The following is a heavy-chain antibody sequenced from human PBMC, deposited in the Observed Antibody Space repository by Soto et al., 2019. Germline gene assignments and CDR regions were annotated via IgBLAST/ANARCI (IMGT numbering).Heavy chain of an antibody. CDR1: GFTFSSYG. Sequence: GGSLRLSCAASGFTFSSYGMHWVRQAPGKGLEWVAIISYDGSDKYYADSVKGRFTISRDNSKNTLYLQMNSLRAEDTAVYYCARDQLDIVVVPAAQRNYYYYGMDVWGQGTTVTVSS. J-gene: IGHJ6*02. CDR2: ISYDGSDK. CDR3: ARDQLDIVVVPAAQRNYYYYGMDV. D-gene: IGHD2-2*03. V-gene: IGHV3-30*03.